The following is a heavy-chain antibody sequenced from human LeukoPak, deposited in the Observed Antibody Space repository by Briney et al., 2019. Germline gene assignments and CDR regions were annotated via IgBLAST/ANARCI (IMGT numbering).Heavy chain of an antibody. J-gene: IGHJ5*02. V-gene: IGHV4-34*01. Sequence: SETLSLTCGVHGGSFSGYHWSWIRQPPGKGLEWIGEINHSGSTNYNSSLKSRVTISVDTSKNQFSLKLSSVTAADTAVYYCPGSSILAYNWFDPWGQGTLFTVSS. CDR2: INHSGST. D-gene: IGHD2-2*01. CDR3: PGSSILAYNWFDP. CDR1: GGSFSGYH.